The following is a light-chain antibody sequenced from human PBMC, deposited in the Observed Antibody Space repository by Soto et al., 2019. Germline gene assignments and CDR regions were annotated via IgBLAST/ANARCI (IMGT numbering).Light chain of an antibody. J-gene: IGKJ5*01. V-gene: IGKV3-20*01. CDR2: GAS. Sequence: EIVLTQSPGTLSLSPGERATLSCRASQSVGSYLAWYQQKPGQAPGPLIYGASGRATGIPDRFSGSGSGTDFTLTIRRLEPEHFAVYYCQQYGSSRITFGQGTRLEIK. CDR3: QQYGSSRIT. CDR1: QSVGSY.